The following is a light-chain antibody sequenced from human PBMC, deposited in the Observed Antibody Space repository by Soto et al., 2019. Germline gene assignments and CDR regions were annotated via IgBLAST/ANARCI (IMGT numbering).Light chain of an antibody. CDR1: QSVCNTY. CDR2: GAF. V-gene: IGKV3-20*01. Sequence: EVVLTQSPGTLSLSPGERATLSCSASQSVCNTYLDCYQQKPGQDPRLLIYGAFNRATGIPDRFSGSGSGTDCTLTISRLEPEDFAVDYCHQYYKWALTFGGGTKVDIK. CDR3: HQYYKWALT. J-gene: IGKJ4*01.